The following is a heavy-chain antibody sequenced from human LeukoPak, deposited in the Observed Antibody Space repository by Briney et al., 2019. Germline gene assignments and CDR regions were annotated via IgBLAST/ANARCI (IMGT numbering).Heavy chain of an antibody. J-gene: IGHJ5*02. CDR3: ATEDGYSSGWYRGYNWFDP. CDR2: FDPEDGET. V-gene: IGHV1-24*01. Sequence: ASVKVSCKVSGYTLTELSMHWVRQAPGKGLEWMGGFDPEDGETIYAQKFQGRVTMTEDTSTDTAYMELSSLRSEDTAVYYCATEDGYSSGWYRGYNWFDPWGQGTLVTVSS. CDR1: GYTLTELS. D-gene: IGHD6-19*01.